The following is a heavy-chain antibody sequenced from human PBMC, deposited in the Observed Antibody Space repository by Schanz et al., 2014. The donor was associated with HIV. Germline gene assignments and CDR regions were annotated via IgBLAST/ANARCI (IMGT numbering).Heavy chain of an antibody. CDR2: IYHTGGA. CDR1: GGSLSSGGSYS. CDR3: ARGPSGGLTPSRGMDV. V-gene: IGHV4-30-2*01. J-gene: IGHJ6*02. D-gene: IGHD1-26*01. Sequence: QLQLQESGSGLVKPSQTLSLTCAVSGGSLSSGGSYSWSWVRKPPGKGLEWIGHIYHTGGASYTPPLKIRVTMSVDKSKTQFSLKLPSVTAADTAVYYCARGPSGGLTPSRGMDVWGQGTRVNVSS.